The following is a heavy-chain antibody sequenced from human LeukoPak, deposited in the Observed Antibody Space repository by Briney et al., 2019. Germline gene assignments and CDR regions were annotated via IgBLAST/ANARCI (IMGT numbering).Heavy chain of an antibody. CDR3: TTESDTAMVVDY. Sequence: GGSLRLSCAASGFTFSNAWMSWVRQAPGKGLEWVGRIKSKTDGGTTDYAAPVKGRFIISRDDPKNMPYLQMNSLKTEDTAVYYCTTESDTAMVVDYWGQGTLVTVSS. J-gene: IGHJ4*02. CDR2: IKSKTDGGTT. CDR1: GFTFSNAW. D-gene: IGHD5-18*01. V-gene: IGHV3-15*01.